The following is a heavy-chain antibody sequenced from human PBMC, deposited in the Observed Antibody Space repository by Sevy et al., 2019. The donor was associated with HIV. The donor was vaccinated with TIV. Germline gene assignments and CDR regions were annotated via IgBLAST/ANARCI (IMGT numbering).Heavy chain of an antibody. J-gene: IGHJ3*02. D-gene: IGHD6-19*01. CDR1: GFTFSSYA. V-gene: IGHV3-30-3*01. Sequence: GGSLRLSCAASGFTFSSYAMHWVRQAPGKGLEWVAVISYDGSNKYYGDSVKGRFTISRDNSKNTLYLQMNSLRAEDTAVYYCAREREQLLVDRGAFDIRGQGTMLTVSS. CDR2: ISYDGSNK. CDR3: AREREQLLVDRGAFDI.